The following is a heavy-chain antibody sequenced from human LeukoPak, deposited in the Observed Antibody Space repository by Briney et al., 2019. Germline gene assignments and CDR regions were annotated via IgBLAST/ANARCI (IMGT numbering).Heavy chain of an antibody. CDR3: ARAYFDSSGSS. J-gene: IGHJ5*02. D-gene: IGHD3-22*01. Sequence: GGSLRLSCAVSGFSFRNYWMTWVRQAPGTGLEWVANIKQDGSETYYVDSVKGRFTISRDNAKNSLYLQMNSLRVEDTAVYYCARAYFDSSGSSWGQGTLVTVSS. CDR2: IKQDGSET. CDR1: GFSFRNYW. V-gene: IGHV3-7*04.